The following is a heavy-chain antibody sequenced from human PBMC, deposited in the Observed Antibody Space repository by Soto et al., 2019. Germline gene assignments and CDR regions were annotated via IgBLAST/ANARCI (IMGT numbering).Heavy chain of an antibody. J-gene: IGHJ5*02. CDR3: ARDRVVVVPAAGNWFDP. D-gene: IGHD2-2*01. CDR1: GYTFTSYG. V-gene: IGHV1-18*04. CDR2: ISAYNGNT. Sequence: GXSVKVSCKASGYTFTSYGISRVRQAPVQGLEWMGWISAYNGNTNYAQKLQGRVTMTTDTSTSTAYMELRSLRSDDTAVYYCARDRVVVVPAAGNWFDPWGQGTLVTVSS.